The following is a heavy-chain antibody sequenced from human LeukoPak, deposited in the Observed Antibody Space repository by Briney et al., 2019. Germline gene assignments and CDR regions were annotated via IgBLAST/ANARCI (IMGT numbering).Heavy chain of an antibody. D-gene: IGHD6-19*01. V-gene: IGHV1-3*01. CDR3: ARGLIAVAGIDY. Sequence: GASVKVSCKASGYTFTSYAMHWVRQAPGQRLEWMGWINAGNGNTKYSQKFQGRVTITRDTSASTAYMELSSLRSEDTAVYYCARGLIAVAGIDYWGQGTQVTVST. CDR2: INAGNGNT. J-gene: IGHJ4*02. CDR1: GYTFTSYA.